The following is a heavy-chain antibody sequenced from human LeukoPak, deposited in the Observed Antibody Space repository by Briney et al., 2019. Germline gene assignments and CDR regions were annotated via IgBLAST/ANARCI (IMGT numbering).Heavy chain of an antibody. V-gene: IGHV3-9*01. J-gene: IGHJ3*01. Sequence: CLRLACLGQGLKLDVYAMHSVRQTPGKVLGWVSGIPWNSYSNLYADSVKARFTITRDNPNNSLYLQMNSLRTDDTALYYCVKAVGVASLIVYALHVCGQGTMTTVSP. CDR1: GLKLDVYA. CDR2: IPWNSYSN. D-gene: IGHD2-8*01. CDR3: VKAVGVASLIVYALHV.